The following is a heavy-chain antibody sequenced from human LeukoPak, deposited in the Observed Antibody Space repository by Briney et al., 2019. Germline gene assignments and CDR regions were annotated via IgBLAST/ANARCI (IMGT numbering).Heavy chain of an antibody. V-gene: IGHV4-59*01. CDR3: ARDRKYYDSSGYPYWYFDL. CDR2: IYYSGST. J-gene: IGHJ2*01. D-gene: IGHD3-22*01. Sequence: SSETLSLTCTVSGGSISSCYWSWIRQPPGKGLEWIGYIYYSGSTNYNPSLKSRVTISVDTSKNQFSLKLSSVTAADTAVYYCARDRKYYDSSGYPYWYFDLWGRGTLVTVSS. CDR1: GGSISSCY.